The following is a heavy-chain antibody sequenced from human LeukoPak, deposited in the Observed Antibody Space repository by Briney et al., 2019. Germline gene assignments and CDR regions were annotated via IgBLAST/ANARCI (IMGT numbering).Heavy chain of an antibody. D-gene: IGHD3-3*01. J-gene: IGHJ5*02. CDR2: ISAYNGNT. CDR3: ARDTIFGVVTTYNWFDP. CDR1: GYTFTSYG. Sequence: ASVKVSCKASGYTFTSYGISWVRQAPGQGLEWMGWISAYNGNTNYAQKLQGRVTMTTDTSTSTAYMELRSLRSDDTAVYYCARDTIFGVVTTYNWFDPWGQGTLVTVSS. V-gene: IGHV1-18*01.